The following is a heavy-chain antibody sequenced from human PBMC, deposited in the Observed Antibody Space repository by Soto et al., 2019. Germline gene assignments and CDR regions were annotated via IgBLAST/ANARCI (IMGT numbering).Heavy chain of an antibody. Sequence: GGSLRLSCAASGFTFSSYSMNWVRQAPGKGLEWVSSISSSSSYIYYADSVKGRFTISRDNAKNSLYLQMNSLRAEDTAVYYCARGVRGVIITYYYYGMDVWGQGTTVTVSS. CDR2: ISSSSSYI. D-gene: IGHD3-10*01. V-gene: IGHV3-21*01. CDR1: GFTFSSYS. J-gene: IGHJ6*02. CDR3: ARGVRGVIITYYYYGMDV.